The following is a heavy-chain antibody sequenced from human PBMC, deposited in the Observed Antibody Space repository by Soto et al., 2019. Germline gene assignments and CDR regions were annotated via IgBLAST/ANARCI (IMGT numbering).Heavy chain of an antibody. CDR3: ARWAQPEYCSSTSCYAPLDY. J-gene: IGHJ4*02. Sequence: GGSLRLSCAASGFTFSSYGMHWVRQAPGKGLEWVAVIWYDGSNKYYADSVKGRFTISRDNSKNTLYLQMNSLRAEDTAVYYCARWAQPEYCSSTSCYAPLDYWGQGTLVTVSS. CDR1: GFTFSSYG. CDR2: IWYDGSNK. D-gene: IGHD2-2*01. V-gene: IGHV3-33*01.